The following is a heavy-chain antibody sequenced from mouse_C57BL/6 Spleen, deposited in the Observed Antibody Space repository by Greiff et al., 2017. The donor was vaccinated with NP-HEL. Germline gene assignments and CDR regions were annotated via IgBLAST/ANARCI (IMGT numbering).Heavy chain of an antibody. D-gene: IGHD1-1*01. J-gene: IGHJ1*03. CDR3: ARITHYYGSSYWYFDV. V-gene: IGHV8-8*01. CDR1: GFSLSTFGMG. Sequence: QVTLKESGPGILQPSQTLSLTCSFSGFSLSTFGMGVGWIRQPSGKGLEWQAHIWWDDDKYYNPALKSRLTISKDTSKNQVYLKIANVDTADTATYYCARITHYYGSSYWYFDVWGTGTTVTVSS. CDR2: IWWDDDK.